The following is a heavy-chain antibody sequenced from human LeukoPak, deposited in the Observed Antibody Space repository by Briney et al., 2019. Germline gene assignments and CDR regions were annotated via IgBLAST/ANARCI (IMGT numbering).Heavy chain of an antibody. Sequence: GGSLRLSCAASGFTFSSYEMNWVRQAPGKGLEWVSYISSSGSTIYYADSVKGRFTISRDNAKNSLYLQMNSLRAEDTAVYYCAKGGVAGPFDYWGQGTLVTVSS. CDR3: AKGGVAGPFDY. CDR2: ISSSGSTI. D-gene: IGHD6-19*01. CDR1: GFTFSSYE. V-gene: IGHV3-48*03. J-gene: IGHJ4*02.